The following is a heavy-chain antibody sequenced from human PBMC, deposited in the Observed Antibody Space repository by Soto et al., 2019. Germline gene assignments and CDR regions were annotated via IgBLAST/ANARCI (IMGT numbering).Heavy chain of an antibody. CDR2: INHSGTT. Sequence: PSGTLFPPCAVYGGALRGFYWGWVRPPPGKGLEGGGEINHSGTTNYHPSLKSRVTISVDTSKNQFPLKLSSVTAADTAVYYCARASIAARPPYYSYYYGMDVWGQGTTVTVSS. J-gene: IGHJ6*02. CDR1: GGALRGFY. D-gene: IGHD6-6*01. V-gene: IGHV4-34*01. CDR3: ARASIAARPPYYSYYYGMDV.